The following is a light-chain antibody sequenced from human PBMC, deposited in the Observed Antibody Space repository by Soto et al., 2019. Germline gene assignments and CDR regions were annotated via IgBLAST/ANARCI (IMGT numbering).Light chain of an antibody. V-gene: IGKV1-9*01. Sequence: DIQLTQSPSFLSASVGDRVTITCRASQGISSYLAWYQQKPGKAPNLLIYVASTLQSGVPSRFSGSGSGTDFTLTISSLQPEDFATYYCQHLNSYPQTFGRGTKVEIK. CDR3: QHLNSYPQT. J-gene: IGKJ4*01. CDR2: VAS. CDR1: QGISSY.